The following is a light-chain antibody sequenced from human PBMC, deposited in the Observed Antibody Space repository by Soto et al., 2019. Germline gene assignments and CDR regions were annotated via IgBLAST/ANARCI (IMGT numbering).Light chain of an antibody. Sequence: EIVMTQSPDTLSLSPGERATLSCRASESVSGKLAWYQHRPGQAPRLLIYDASIRATGIPARFSGSASGTVFALNISSLQYEDFALSYCQQYNNWAPWTFGHGTKVEMK. CDR3: QQYNNWAPWT. CDR2: DAS. V-gene: IGKV3-15*01. J-gene: IGKJ1*01. CDR1: ESVSGK.